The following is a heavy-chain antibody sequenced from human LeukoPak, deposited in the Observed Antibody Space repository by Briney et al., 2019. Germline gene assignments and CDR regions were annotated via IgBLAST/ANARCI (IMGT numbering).Heavy chain of an antibody. CDR3: ARVTMVRGAPSHTRSVRFDP. D-gene: IGHD3-10*01. J-gene: IGHJ5*02. CDR2: IIPIFGTA. CDR1: GGTFSSYA. V-gene: IGHV1-69*05. Sequence: ASVKVSCKASGGTFSSYAISWVRQAPGQGLEWMGRIIPIFGTANYAQKFQGRVTITTDESTSTAYMELSSLRSEDTAVYYCARVTMVRGAPSHTRSVRFDPWGQGTLVTVSS.